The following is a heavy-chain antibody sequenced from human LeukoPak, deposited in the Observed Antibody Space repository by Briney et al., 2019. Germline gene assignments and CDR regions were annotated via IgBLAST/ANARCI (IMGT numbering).Heavy chain of an antibody. D-gene: IGHD6-13*01. J-gene: IGHJ4*02. CDR2: ISSSSGTI. Sequence: GGSLRLSCAASGFTFSSYTMNRVRQAPGKGLEWVSYISSSSGTIYYADSVKGRFTISRDNAKNSLYLQMNSLRAEDTAVYYCARDYSSSCPGDHWGQGTLVSVSS. CDR3: ARDYSSSCPGDH. CDR1: GFTFSSYT. V-gene: IGHV3-48*01.